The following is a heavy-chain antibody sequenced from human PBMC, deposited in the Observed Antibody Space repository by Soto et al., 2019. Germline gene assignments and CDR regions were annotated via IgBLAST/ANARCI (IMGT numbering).Heavy chain of an antibody. D-gene: IGHD6-6*01. CDR3: ARDRYSSSSGYYYYGMDV. J-gene: IGHJ6*02. V-gene: IGHV3-7*05. Sequence: GGSLRLSCAASGFTFSSYWMSWVRQAPGKGLEWVANIKQDGSEKYYVDSEKGRFTISRDKAKNSLYLQMNSQRAEDTDVYNSARDRYSSSSGYYYYGMDVWGQGTTVTVSS. CDR1: GFTFSSYW. CDR2: IKQDGSEK.